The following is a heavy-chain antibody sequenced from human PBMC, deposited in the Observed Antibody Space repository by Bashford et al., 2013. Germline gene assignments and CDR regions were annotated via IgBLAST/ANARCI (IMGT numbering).Heavy chain of an antibody. J-gene: IGHJ6*02. CDR2: IGTAGDT. CDR3: ARGGASYDQLPTDV. CDR1: GFTFSSYD. Sequence: GSLRLSCAASGFTFSSYDMHWVRQATGKGLEWVSAIGTAGDTYYPGSVKGRFTISRENAKNSLYLQMNSLRAGDTAVYYCARGGASYDQLPTDVWGQGTTVTVSS. V-gene: IGHV3-13*01. D-gene: IGHD2-2*01.